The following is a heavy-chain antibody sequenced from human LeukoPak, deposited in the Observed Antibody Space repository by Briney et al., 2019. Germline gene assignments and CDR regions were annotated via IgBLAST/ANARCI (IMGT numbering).Heavy chain of an antibody. D-gene: IGHD3-10*01. CDR3: LSYEHGSGTDYTHAFDV. CDR1: GYTFTCFY. V-gene: IGHV1-2*06. CDR2: INPNSGGT. Sequence: GASVKVSCKAAGYTFTCFYLHWVRQAPGQGLEWMGRINPNSGGTVYAQKFQGRVDMTTDTSISTGYMELGGLGSDDTALYWCLSYEHGSGTDYTHAFDVWGQGTMVTVSS. J-gene: IGHJ3*01.